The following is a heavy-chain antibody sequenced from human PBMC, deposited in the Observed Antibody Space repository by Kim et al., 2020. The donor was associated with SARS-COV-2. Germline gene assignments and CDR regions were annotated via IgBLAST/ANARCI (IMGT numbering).Heavy chain of an antibody. CDR3: ARGISVVEVSPGSY. V-gene: IGHV1-2*02. D-gene: IGHD2-21*01. Sequence: ASVKVSCKASGYTFTAYYMHWVRQAPGQGPEWMGWINPNSGGTKYAQKFQGRVTMTRDTSISTAYMELSRLRSDDTAVYYCARGISVVEVSPGSYWGQGTLVTVSS. CDR2: INPNSGGT. J-gene: IGHJ4*02. CDR1: GYTFTAYY.